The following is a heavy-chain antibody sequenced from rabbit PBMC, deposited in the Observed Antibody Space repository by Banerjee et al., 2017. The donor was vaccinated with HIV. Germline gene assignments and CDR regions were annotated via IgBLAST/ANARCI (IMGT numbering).Heavy chain of an antibody. CDR1: GFSFNNKYV. V-gene: IGHV1S40*01. D-gene: IGHD4-1*01. CDR2: IYTGSSGAT. Sequence: QSLEESGGGLVQPEGSLTLTCTASGFSFNNKYVMCWVRQAPGKGLEWIACIYTGSSGATYYASWTKGRFTISKASWTTVTLQMTSLTAADTASYFCARDLAGVIGWNFNLWGPGTLVTVS. CDR3: ARDLAGVIGWNFNL. J-gene: IGHJ4*01.